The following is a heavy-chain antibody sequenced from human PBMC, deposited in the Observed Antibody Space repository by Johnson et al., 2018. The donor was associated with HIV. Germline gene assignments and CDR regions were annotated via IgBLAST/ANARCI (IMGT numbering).Heavy chain of an antibody. J-gene: IGHJ3*02. V-gene: IGHV3-9*01. CDR3: AKAQTGTTGAFDI. D-gene: IGHD1-7*01. Sequence: VQLVESGGGLVQPGGSLRLSCAASGFIFSSYAMHWVRQAPGKGLVWVSGMSWNSGSIGSVDSVKGRFTISRDNAKNSLYLQTNSLRAEDTALYYCAKAQTGTTGAFDIWGQGTMVTVSS. CDR1: GFIFSSYA. CDR2: MSWNSGSI.